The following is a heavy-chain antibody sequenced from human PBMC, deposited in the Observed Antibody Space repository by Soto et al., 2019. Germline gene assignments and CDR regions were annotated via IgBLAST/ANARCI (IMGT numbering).Heavy chain of an antibody. CDR2: ISYDGSEK. CDR3: ANEMGGRGYSDGRAY. D-gene: IGHD5-18*01. J-gene: IGHJ4*02. Sequence: QVHLVESGGGVVQPGRSLRLSCAASGFTFSGYGMHWVRQAPGKGLEWVAVISYDGSEKYYADSVKGRFTISRDNSRNTVALQMNSLRPEDTAVYYCANEMGGRGYSDGRAYWGQGTLVTVSS. CDR1: GFTFSGYG. V-gene: IGHV3-30*18.